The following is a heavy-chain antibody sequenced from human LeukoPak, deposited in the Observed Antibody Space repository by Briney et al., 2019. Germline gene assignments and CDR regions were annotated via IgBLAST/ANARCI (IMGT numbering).Heavy chain of an antibody. D-gene: IGHD3-22*01. V-gene: IGHV3-21*01. CDR1: GFTFSSYS. Sequence: GGSLRLSCAASGFTFSSYSMNWVRQAPGKGLEWVSSISSSSSYIYYADSVKGRFTISRDNAKNSLYLQMNSLRAEDTAVYYCASCYYDSSGYYTPFFDYWGQGTLVTVSS. J-gene: IGHJ4*02. CDR2: ISSSSSYI. CDR3: ASCYYDSSGYYTPFFDY.